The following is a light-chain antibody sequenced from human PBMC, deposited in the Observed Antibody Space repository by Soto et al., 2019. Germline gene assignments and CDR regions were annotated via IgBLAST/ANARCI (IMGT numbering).Light chain of an antibody. J-gene: IGLJ3*02. V-gene: IGLV2-8*01. CDR2: GVT. CDR1: SSDVGAYNY. CDR3: SSYAGSSTWV. Sequence: QSVLTQPPFASGSPGQSVTIPCTGTSSDVGAYNYVSWYQQHPGKAPKLVIYGVTERPSGVPDRFSGSKSGNTASLTVSGLQSEDEADYYCSSYAGSSTWVFGGGTKVTVL.